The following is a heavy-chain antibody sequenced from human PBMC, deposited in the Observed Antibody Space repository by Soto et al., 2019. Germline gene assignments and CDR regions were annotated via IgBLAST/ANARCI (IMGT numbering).Heavy chain of an antibody. V-gene: IGHV3-30-3*01. D-gene: IGHD2-15*01. Sequence: GSLRLSCAASGFTFSSYAMHWVRQAPGKGLEWVAVISYDGSNKYYADSVKGRFTISRDNSKNTLYLQMNSLRAEDTAVYYCARDRCRGGSCYRTYAFDLWGQGTMVTVSS. CDR1: GFTFSSYA. CDR3: ARDRCRGGSCYRTYAFDL. CDR2: ISYDGSNK. J-gene: IGHJ3*01.